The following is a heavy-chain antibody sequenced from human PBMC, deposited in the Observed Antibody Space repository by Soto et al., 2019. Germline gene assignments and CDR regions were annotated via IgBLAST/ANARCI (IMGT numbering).Heavy chain of an antibody. CDR2: MNPNSDGA. Sequence: QVHLVQSGAEVKEPGASVKVSCKASGYSFTDYYIHWVRQAPGQGLEWMGGMNPNSDGANYAKKFRGRVTMTRDKSIRTAYMEVNRLTSDDTAVYFCARGGGSGWHGDWFHPWGQGTLVTVSS. CDR1: GYSFTDYY. J-gene: IGHJ5*02. D-gene: IGHD6-19*01. CDR3: ARGGGSGWHGDWFHP. V-gene: IGHV1-2*02.